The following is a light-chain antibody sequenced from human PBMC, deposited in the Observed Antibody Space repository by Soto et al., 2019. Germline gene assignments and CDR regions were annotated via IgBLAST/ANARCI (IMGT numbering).Light chain of an antibody. V-gene: IGLV1-47*01. Sequence: QSVLTQPPSASGTPGQSVTISCSGYSSTVGSNHVYWYQKFPGMAPKLLISKNNQRPSGVPDRFSGSKSGTSASLAISGLRYEDEADYYCAAWAYNFSNYLFCSG. J-gene: IGLJ6*01. CDR1: SSTVGSNH. CDR2: KNN. CDR3: AAWAYNFSNYL.